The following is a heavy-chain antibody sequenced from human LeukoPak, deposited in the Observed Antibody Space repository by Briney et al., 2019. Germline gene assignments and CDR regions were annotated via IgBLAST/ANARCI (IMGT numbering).Heavy chain of an antibody. Sequence: GGSLRLSCAASGFTFSTYAMTWVRQAPGKGLEWVSDISGSGGSAYYADSVKGRFTISRDNSKSTLYLQMNSLRAEDTAVYSCAKEVRSSSGWYSDYWGQGTLLTVSS. V-gene: IGHV3-23*01. D-gene: IGHD6-19*01. CDR2: ISGSGGSA. CDR3: AKEVRSSSGWYSDY. CDR1: GFTFSTYA. J-gene: IGHJ4*02.